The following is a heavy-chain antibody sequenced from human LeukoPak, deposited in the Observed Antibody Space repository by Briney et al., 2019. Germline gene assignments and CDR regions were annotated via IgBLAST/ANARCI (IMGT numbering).Heavy chain of an antibody. CDR3: AREAPYFYWLFGRFDP. Sequence: SVKVSCKASGGTFTSYTISWVRQARGQGLEWMGGIIPIFGKANYAQKFQGRVTITADDSTSTAYMELSSLRSEDTAVYYCAREAPYFYWLFGRFDPWGQGTLVTVSS. D-gene: IGHD3-9*01. V-gene: IGHV1-69*13. CDR2: IIPIFGKA. J-gene: IGHJ5*02. CDR1: GGTFTSYT.